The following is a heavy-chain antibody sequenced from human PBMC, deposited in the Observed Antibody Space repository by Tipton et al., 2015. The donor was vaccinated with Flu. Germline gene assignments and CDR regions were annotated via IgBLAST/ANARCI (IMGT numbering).Heavy chain of an antibody. CDR2: IFHSGNR. J-gene: IGHJ5*02. V-gene: IGHV4-39*07. CDR3: ARRDFSNYVSDPKNWFDR. Sequence: TLSLTCTVSGDSIRSSNYYWGWIRQPPGKGLEWIGNIFHSGNRYHNPSLKSRVTISVDTSKNQFSLKLSSVTAADTAVYYCARRDFSNYVSDPKNWFDRWGQGILVTVSS. D-gene: IGHD4-11*01. CDR1: GDSIRSSNYY.